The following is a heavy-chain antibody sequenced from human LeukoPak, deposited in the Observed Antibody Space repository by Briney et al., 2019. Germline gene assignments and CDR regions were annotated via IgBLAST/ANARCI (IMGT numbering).Heavy chain of an antibody. J-gene: IGHJ6*02. CDR3: ARDLRIYYGSGSYYPYYYGMDV. V-gene: IGHV3-66*01. CDR1: GFTVSSNY. D-gene: IGHD3-10*01. Sequence: PGGSLRLSCAASGFTVSSNYMSWVRQAPGKGLEWVSVIYSGGSTYYADSVKGRFTISRDNSKNTLYLQMNSLRAEDTAVYYCARDLRIYYGSGSYYPYYYGMDVWGQGTTVTVSS. CDR2: IYSGGST.